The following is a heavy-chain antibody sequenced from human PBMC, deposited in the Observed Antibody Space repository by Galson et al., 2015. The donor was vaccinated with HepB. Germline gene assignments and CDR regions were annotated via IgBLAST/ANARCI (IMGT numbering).Heavy chain of an antibody. CDR3: ARDTTMARGAANGMDV. CDR1: GGTLSIYG. J-gene: IGHJ6*02. V-gene: IGHV1-69*13. CDR2: IIPIFATT. D-gene: IGHD3-10*01. Sequence: VKVSCKASGGTLSIYGISWVRQAPGQGLEWMGGIIPIFATTNYAQKFQGRVTITADESTSTAYMELSSLRADDTAVYYCARDTTMARGAANGMDVWGQGTTVTVSS.